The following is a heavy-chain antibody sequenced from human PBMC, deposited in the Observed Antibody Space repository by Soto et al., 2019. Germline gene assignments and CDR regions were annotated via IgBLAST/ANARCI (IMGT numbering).Heavy chain of an antibody. J-gene: IGHJ6*02. CDR2: INTGNGIT. CDR3: ARGRILYYRMDV. D-gene: IGHD2-15*01. Sequence: ASVKVSCKASGYTFSSYGMHWLRQAPGQRLEWMGWINTGNGITKYSQNFQGRVSITRDTPATTVYMELSSLRSEDTAVYYCARGRILYYRMDVWGQVTMVTVSS. CDR1: GYTFSSYG. V-gene: IGHV1-3*04.